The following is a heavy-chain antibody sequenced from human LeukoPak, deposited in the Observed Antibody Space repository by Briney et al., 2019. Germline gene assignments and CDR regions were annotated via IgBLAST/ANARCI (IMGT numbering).Heavy chain of an antibody. J-gene: IGHJ1*01. Sequence: PSETLSLTCSVSRGSISSYYWSWIRQPPGKGLEWIGRIHTTGRTNYNPSLKSRVTMSVDTSKNQFSLKLTSVTAADTAVYYCASPRGDDSGGYYTWYFHHWGQGILVTVSS. D-gene: IGHD3-22*01. CDR3: ASPRGDDSGGYYTWYFHH. CDR1: RGSISSYY. V-gene: IGHV4-4*07. CDR2: IHTTGRT.